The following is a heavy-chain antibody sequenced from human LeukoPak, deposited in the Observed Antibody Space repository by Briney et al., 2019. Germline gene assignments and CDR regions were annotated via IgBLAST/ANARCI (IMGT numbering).Heavy chain of an antibody. V-gene: IGHV4-4*07. CDR3: AIDRYYYGSGISDAFDI. CDR2: IYTSGST. J-gene: IGHJ3*02. CDR1: GGSISSYY. D-gene: IGHD3-10*01. Sequence: SETLSLTCTVSGGSISSYYWSWIRQPAGKGLEWVGRIYTSGSTNYNPSLKSRVTMSVDTSKNQFSLKLSSVTAADTAVYYCAIDRYYYGSGISDAFDIWGQGTMVTVSS.